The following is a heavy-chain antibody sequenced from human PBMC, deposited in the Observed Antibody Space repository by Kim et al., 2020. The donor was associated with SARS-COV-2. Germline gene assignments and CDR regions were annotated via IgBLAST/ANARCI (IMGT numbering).Heavy chain of an antibody. J-gene: IGHJ5*02. Sequence: KLQGRVTMTTDTSTSTAYMELRSLRSDDTAVYYCARDLSYDILGNWFDPWGQGTLVTVSS. CDR3: ARDLSYDILGNWFDP. D-gene: IGHD3-9*01. V-gene: IGHV1-18*01.